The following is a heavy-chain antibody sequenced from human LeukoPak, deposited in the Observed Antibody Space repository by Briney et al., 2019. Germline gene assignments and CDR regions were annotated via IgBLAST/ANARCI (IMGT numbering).Heavy chain of an antibody. Sequence: GALRLSCAASGFSPISYYMSWVRQTPGEGLEWVSLIDTNGNKSYTDYVKGTFTISKAIHKDKLYLKMKSLRDEDTALYYCATYSGTWENFDSWGQGTLVTVSS. V-gene: IGHV3-66*01. D-gene: IGHD1-26*01. J-gene: IGHJ4*02. CDR2: IDTNGNK. CDR3: ATYSGTWENFDS. CDR1: GFSPISYY.